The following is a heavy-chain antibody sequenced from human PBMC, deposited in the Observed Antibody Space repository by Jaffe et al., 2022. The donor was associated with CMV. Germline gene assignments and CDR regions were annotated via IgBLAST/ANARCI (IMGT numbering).Heavy chain of an antibody. V-gene: IGHV3-7*01. CDR2: IKQDGSEK. CDR1: GFTFSSYW. Sequence: EVQLVESGGGLVQPGGSLRLSCAASGFTFSSYWMSWVRQAPGKGLEWVANIKQDGSEKYYVDSVKGRFTISRDNAKNSLYLQMNSLRAEDTAVYYCARWTTVPYYYYYGMDVWGQGTTVTVSS. CDR3: ARWTTVPYYYYYGMDV. D-gene: IGHD4-17*01. J-gene: IGHJ6*02.